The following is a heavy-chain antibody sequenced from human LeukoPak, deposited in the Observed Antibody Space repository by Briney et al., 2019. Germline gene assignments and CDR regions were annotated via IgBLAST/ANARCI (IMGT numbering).Heavy chain of an antibody. V-gene: IGHV3-30-3*01. CDR1: GLTFRSYA. CDR2: ISYDGNNK. J-gene: IGHJ4*02. CDR3: ARGVREAGY. D-gene: IGHD3-10*01. Sequence: PGGSLRLSCAASGLTFRSYAMHWVRQAPGKGLEWVAVISYDGNNKYYADSVKGRFTISRDNSKNTLYLQMNSLRAEDTAVYYCARGVREAGYWGQGTLVTVSS.